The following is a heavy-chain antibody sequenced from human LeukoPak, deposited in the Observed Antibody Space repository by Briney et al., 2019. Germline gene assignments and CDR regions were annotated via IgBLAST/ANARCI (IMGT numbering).Heavy chain of an antibody. CDR3: LRSGAGRAST. V-gene: IGHV3-23*01. CDR1: GFTFSDYY. J-gene: IGHJ5*02. Sequence: GGSLRLSCAASGFTFSDYYMSWIRQAPGKGLEWVSAISGSGGSTYYADSVKGRFTISRDNSKNTLHLQVNSLRAEDTAVYYCLRSGAGRASTWGQGTLVTVSS. D-gene: IGHD2-15*01. CDR2: ISGSGGST.